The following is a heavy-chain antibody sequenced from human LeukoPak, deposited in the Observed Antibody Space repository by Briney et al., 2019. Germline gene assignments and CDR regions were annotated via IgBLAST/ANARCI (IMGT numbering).Heavy chain of an antibody. V-gene: IGHV4-39*07. CDR3: ARDYYCSSTSCYFNWFDP. D-gene: IGHD2-2*01. CDR1: GGSISSGGYY. J-gene: IGHJ5*02. Sequence: SETLSLTCTVSGGSISSGGYYWSWIRQPPGKGLEWIGEINHSGSTNYNPSLKSRVTISVDTSKNQFSLKLSSVTAADTAVYYCARDYYCSSTSCYFNWFDPWGQGTLVTVSS. CDR2: INHSGST.